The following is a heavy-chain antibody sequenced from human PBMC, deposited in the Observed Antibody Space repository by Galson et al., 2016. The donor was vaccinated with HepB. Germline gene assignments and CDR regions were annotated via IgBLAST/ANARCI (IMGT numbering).Heavy chain of an antibody. D-gene: IGHD1-26*01. V-gene: IGHV3-23*01. CDR1: GFTFRSFD. Sequence: SLRLSCAASGFTFRSFDMSWVRQAPGKGLEWVSSISGRGDNTYYADSVKGRFTISRDNSKNTLDLQMKNLRAEDTAIYYCAKLPIPYSGRARDFWGQGTLVTVSS. CDR3: AKLPIPYSGRARDF. J-gene: IGHJ4*02. CDR2: ISGRGDNT.